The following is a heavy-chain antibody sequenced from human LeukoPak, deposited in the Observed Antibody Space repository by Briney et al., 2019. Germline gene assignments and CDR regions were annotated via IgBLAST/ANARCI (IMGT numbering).Heavy chain of an antibody. CDR1: GFTFSSYW. D-gene: IGHD1-26*01. J-gene: IGHJ3*02. CDR3: ARESENSGLGAFDI. V-gene: IGHV3-7*04. CDR2: MNQDGSEK. Sequence: PGGSLRLSCAASGFTFSSYWMSWVRQAPGKGLEWVANMNQDGSEKYYVDSVKGRFTISRDNSKNSLYLQMNSLRAEDTAVYYCARESENSGLGAFDIWGQGTMVTVSS.